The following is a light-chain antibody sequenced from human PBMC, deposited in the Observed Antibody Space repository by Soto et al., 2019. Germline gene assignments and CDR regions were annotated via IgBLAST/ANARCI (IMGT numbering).Light chain of an antibody. CDR3: CSYAGSYSVV. CDR1: SNDVGGYNY. V-gene: IGLV2-11*01. CDR2: DVS. Sequence: QPVLTQPRSVSGSPGQSVTISCTGTSNDVGGYNYVSWYQQHPGKAPKLMIYDVSKRPSGVPGRFSGSKSGNTASLTISGLQAEDEADYYCCSYAGSYSVVFGGGTQLTVL. J-gene: IGLJ2*01.